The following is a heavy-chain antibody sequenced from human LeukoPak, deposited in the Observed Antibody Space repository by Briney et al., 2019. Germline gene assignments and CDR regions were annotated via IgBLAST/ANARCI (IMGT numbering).Heavy chain of an antibody. D-gene: IGHD3-10*01. CDR1: GGTFSSYA. J-gene: IGHJ5*02. CDR3: ARDWTGGSGNIGVVWFDP. V-gene: IGHV1-69*01. CDR2: IIPIFGTA. Sequence: SVKVSCKASGGTFSSYAISWVRQAPGQGLEWMGGIIPIFGTANYAQKFQGRVTITADESTSTAYMELSSLRSEDTAVYYCARDWTGGSGNIGVVWFDPWGQGTLVTVPS.